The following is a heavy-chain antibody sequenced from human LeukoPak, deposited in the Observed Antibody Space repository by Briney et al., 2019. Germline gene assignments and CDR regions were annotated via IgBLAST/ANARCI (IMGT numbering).Heavy chain of an antibody. D-gene: IGHD6-13*01. J-gene: IGHJ4*02. Sequence: GGSLRLSCAASGFTFSSYAMHWVRQAPGKGLEWVAVISYDGSNKYYADSVKGRFTISRDNSKNTPYLQMSSLRAEDTAVYYCVKAGDSSSWQFDYWGQGTLVTVSS. CDR3: VKAGDSSSWQFDY. V-gene: IGHV3-30*14. CDR2: ISYDGSNK. CDR1: GFTFSSYA.